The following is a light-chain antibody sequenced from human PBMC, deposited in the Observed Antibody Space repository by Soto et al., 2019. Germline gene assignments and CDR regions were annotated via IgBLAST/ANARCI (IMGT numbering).Light chain of an antibody. CDR2: EVN. J-gene: IGLJ2*01. V-gene: IGLV2-14*01. Sequence: QSVLAQPASVSGYPGQSITFPCTGTSSDIGKSKYVSWFQQLPGEAPRLIIYEVNSRPSGISDRFSGSKSGNSASLTISGLQPEDESTYYCASQTSPNMWSFGGGTK. CDR1: SSDIGKSKY. CDR3: ASQTSPNMWS.